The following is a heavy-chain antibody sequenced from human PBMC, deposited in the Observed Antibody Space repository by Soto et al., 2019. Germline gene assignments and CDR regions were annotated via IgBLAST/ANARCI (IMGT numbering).Heavy chain of an antibody. CDR2: IGHSGSA. J-gene: IGHJ6*02. Sequence: SETLSLTCAVYGGSFSGYYWTWIRQPPGKGLEWVGEIGHSGSATYSPSLKSRVTMTRDTSINTAYMELSRLTSDDTAVYYCARDGAYDRGGMDVWGQGTTVTVSS. V-gene: IGHV4-34*10. D-gene: IGHD3-10*01. CDR3: ARDGAYDRGGMDV. CDR1: GGSFSGYY.